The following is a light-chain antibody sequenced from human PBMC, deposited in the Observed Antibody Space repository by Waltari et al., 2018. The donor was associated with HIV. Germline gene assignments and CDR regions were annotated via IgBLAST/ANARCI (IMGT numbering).Light chain of an antibody. CDR3: QQYNNWPPNYT. CDR1: QSVSNN. Sequence: DIVMTQSPATLSVSPGERATLSCRASQSVSNNLAWYQHKPGQAPRLLIYGASTRATGIPARFSGSGSGTEFTLSISSLQSEDFAVYYCQQYNNWPPNYTFGQGTKLEIK. CDR2: GAS. V-gene: IGKV3D-15*01. J-gene: IGKJ2*01.